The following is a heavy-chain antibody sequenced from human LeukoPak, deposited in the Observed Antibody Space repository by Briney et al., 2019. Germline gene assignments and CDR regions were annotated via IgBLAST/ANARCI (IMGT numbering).Heavy chain of an antibody. Sequence: SETLSLTCAVYGGSFSGYYWSWIRQPPGKGLEWIGENNHSGSTNYNPSLKSRVTISVDTSKNQFSLKLSSVTAADTAVYYCARGRMDTATLYYFDYWGQGTLVTVSS. CDR3: ARGRMDTATLYYFDY. CDR1: GGSFSGYY. CDR2: NNHSGST. J-gene: IGHJ4*02. V-gene: IGHV4-34*01. D-gene: IGHD5-18*01.